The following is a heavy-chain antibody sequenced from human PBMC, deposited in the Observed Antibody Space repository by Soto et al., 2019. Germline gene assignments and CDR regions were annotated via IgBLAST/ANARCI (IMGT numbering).Heavy chain of an antibody. V-gene: IGHV1-69*02. CDR3: ASLMSSGYYYGMDV. CDR2: IIPILGIA. D-gene: IGHD3-10*01. J-gene: IGHJ6*02. CDR1: GGTFSSYT. Sequence: QVQLVQSGAEVKKPGSSVKVSCKASGGTFSSYTISWVRQSPGQGLEWMGRIIPILGIANYAQKFQGRVTITAEKSTITAYMELSSLRSEDTAVYYCASLMSSGYYYGMDVWGQGTTVSVSS.